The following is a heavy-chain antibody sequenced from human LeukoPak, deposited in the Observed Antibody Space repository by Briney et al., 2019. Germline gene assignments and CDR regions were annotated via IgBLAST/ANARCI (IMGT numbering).Heavy chain of an antibody. J-gene: IGHJ6*02. CDR2: ISGSGGST. CDR3: ARVSDSGAYPGNKYYFYAMDV. V-gene: IGHV3-23*01. D-gene: IGHD5-12*01. Sequence: GGSLRLSCAASGFTFSSYAMSWVRQAPGKGLEWVSAISGSGGSTYYADSVKGRFTISRDNSKNTLYLQMNSLRAEDTAVYYCARVSDSGAYPGNKYYFYAMDVWGQGTTVTVSS. CDR1: GFTFSSYA.